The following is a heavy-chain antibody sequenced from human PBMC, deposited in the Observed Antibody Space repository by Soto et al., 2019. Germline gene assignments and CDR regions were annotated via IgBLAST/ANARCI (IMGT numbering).Heavy chain of an antibody. CDR1: GYTFTSYG. CDR2: ISAYNGNT. CDR3: ARAHITIFGVVIATFDY. D-gene: IGHD3-3*01. J-gene: IGHJ4*02. Sequence: QVQLVQSGAEVKKPGASVKVSCKASGYTFTSYGISWVRQAPGQGLEWMGWISAYNGNTNYAQQLQGRVTMTTDTSTSTAYMELRSLRSDDTAVYYCARAHITIFGVVIATFDYWGQGTLVTVSS. V-gene: IGHV1-18*01.